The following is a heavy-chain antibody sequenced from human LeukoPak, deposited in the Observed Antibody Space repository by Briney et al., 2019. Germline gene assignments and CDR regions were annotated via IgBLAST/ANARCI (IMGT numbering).Heavy chain of an antibody. V-gene: IGHV4-31*03. Sequence: SETLSLTCTVSGDSISSGGYYWSWVRQHPGKDLEWIGYIYYTGSTYYNPSLESRVTISVDTSKNQFSLTLSSVTAADTAVYYCARVRSYWRYFDYWGRGTLVTVSS. J-gene: IGHJ4*02. CDR3: ARVRSYWRYFDY. CDR1: GDSISSGGYY. CDR2: IYYTGST. D-gene: IGHD1-1*01.